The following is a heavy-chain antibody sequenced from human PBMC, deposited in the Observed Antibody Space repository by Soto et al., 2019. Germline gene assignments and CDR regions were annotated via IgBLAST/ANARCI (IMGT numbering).Heavy chain of an antibody. CDR3: DAMPYYYYGLDV. D-gene: IGHD3-10*01. Sequence: PSETRSLPCTVSGGSITTTGYSWRWIRQPPGTAPEWFGYVYHNGNAYPKPSLKSRVTMSLDGAMNQFALKMYSVPDADTGLYYCDAMPYYYYGLDVWGQGPTVTV. V-gene: IGHV4-30-2*01. CDR1: GGSITTTGYS. J-gene: IGHJ6*02. CDR2: VYHNGNA.